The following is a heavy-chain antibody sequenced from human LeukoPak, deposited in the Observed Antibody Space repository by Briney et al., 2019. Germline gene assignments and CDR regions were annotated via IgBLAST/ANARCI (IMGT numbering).Heavy chain of an antibody. J-gene: IGHJ4*02. D-gene: IGHD2-15*01. Sequence: PSETLSLTCTVSGGSISSSSYYWGWIRQPPGKGLEWIGSIYYSGSTYYNPSLKSRVTISVDTSKNQFSLKLSSVTAADTAVYYCARLYRRSGPDYWGQGTLVTVSS. CDR2: IYYSGST. CDR1: GGSISSSSYY. V-gene: IGHV4-39*01. CDR3: ARLYRRSGPDY.